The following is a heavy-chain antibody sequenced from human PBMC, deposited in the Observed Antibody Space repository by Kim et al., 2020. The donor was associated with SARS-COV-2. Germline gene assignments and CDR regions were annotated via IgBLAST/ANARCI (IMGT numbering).Heavy chain of an antibody. J-gene: IGHJ4*02. CDR3: ARASRGVTTMAEY. CDR1: AGSISNNY. CDR2: IHSSGST. V-gene: IGHV4-59*01. D-gene: IGHD4-17*01. Sequence: SETLSITCTVSAGSISNNYWTWFRRPPGKGLEWIGYIHSSGSTSYYPSLKNRVTMSIEKSRNQFSLRLTSVTAADTAVYYCARASRGVTTMAEYWGQGTLVIVSS.